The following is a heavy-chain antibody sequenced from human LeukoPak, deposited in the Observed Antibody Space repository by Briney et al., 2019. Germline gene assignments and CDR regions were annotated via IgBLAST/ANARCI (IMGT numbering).Heavy chain of an antibody. CDR3: SREDTATSSGALDI. D-gene: IGHD5-18*01. CDR2: LYYGGST. J-gene: IGHJ3*02. V-gene: IGHV4-39*02. CDR1: GGSISAISYN. Sequence: SETLSLTCTVSGGSISAISYNWGWIRQPPGKGLEWIGTLYYGGSTYYNPSLKSRVTISVDQSKNQFSLMLSSVTAVGTVVFYGSREDTATSSGALDIWGQGTMVTVSS.